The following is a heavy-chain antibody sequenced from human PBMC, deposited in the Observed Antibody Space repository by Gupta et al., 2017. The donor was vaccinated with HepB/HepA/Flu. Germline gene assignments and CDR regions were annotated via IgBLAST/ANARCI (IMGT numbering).Heavy chain of an antibody. CDR3: AKGVYCSSTSCYSYYMDV. J-gene: IGHJ6*03. Sequence: EVQLVESGGVVVQPGGSLRLSCAASGFTFDDYTMHWFRQAPGKGLEWVSLISWDGGSTYYADSVKGRFTISRDNSKNSLYLQMNSLRTEDTALYYCAKGVYCSSTSCYSYYMDVWGKGTTVTVSS. CDR1: GFTFDDYT. V-gene: IGHV3-43*01. CDR2: ISWDGGST. D-gene: IGHD2-2*01.